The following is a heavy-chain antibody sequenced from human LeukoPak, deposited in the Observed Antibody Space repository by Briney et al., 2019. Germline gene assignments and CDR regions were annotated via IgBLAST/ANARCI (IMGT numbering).Heavy chain of an antibody. CDR2: ISSSSSTI. V-gene: IGHV3-48*04. CDR1: GFTFSSYS. CDR3: PRDGTTSHPSYYYYYYMDV. D-gene: IGHD2/OR15-2a*01. J-gene: IGHJ6*03. Sequence: GGSLRLSCAASGFTFSSYSMNWVRQAPGKGLEWVSYISSSSSTIYYADSVKGRFTISRDNAKNSLYLQMNSLRAEDTAVYYCPRDGTTSHPSYYYYYYMDVWGKGTTVTVSS.